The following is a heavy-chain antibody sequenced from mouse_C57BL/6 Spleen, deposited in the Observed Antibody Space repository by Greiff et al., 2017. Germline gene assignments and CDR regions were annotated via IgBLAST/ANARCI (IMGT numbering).Heavy chain of an antibody. V-gene: IGHV1-80*01. CDR3: ARSSYDYAMDY. Sequence: QVQLQQSGAELVKPGASVKISCKASGYAFSSYWMNWVKQRPGKGLEWIGQIYPGDGDTNYNGKFKGKATLTADKSSSTAYMQLSSLTSEDSAVYCCARSSYDYAMDYWGQGTSVTVSS. D-gene: IGHD1-1*01. CDR1: GYAFSSYW. CDR2: IYPGDGDT. J-gene: IGHJ4*01.